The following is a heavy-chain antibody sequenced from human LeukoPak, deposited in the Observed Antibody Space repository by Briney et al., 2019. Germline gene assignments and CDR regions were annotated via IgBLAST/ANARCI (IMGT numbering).Heavy chain of an antibody. J-gene: IGHJ3*01. D-gene: IGHD3-3*01. V-gene: IGHV3-64*02. CDR3: ARERLGVVIFDDAFDV. CDR2: ISNNGANT. Sequence: GGSLRLSCAASGFTLTSYTMHWVRQTPGKGLEYVSAISNNGANTYYIASVKGRFIISRDISKNTLYLQMGSLRGDDMGVYYCARERLGVVIFDDAFDVWGQGTMVTVSS. CDR1: GFTLTSYT.